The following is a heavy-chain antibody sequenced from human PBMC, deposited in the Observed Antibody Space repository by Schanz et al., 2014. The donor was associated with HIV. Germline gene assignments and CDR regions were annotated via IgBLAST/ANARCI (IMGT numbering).Heavy chain of an antibody. V-gene: IGHV1-18*01. CDR2: ISAHNGNT. J-gene: IGHJ2*01. CDR1: GYSFSTYG. D-gene: IGHD2-2*01. CDR3: ARVNEKGWGYCSSTSCLFWYFDP. Sequence: QVQLVQSGGEVKKPGASVKVSCKASGYSFSTYGISWVRQAPGQGLEWMGWISAHNGNTKYVQKLQGRVTMTTDTSTSTAYMELRSLRSDDTAVYYCARVNEKGWGYCSSTSCLFWYFDPWGRGTLVTVSS.